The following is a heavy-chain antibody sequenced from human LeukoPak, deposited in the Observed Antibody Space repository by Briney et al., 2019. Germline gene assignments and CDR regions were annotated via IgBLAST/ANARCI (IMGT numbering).Heavy chain of an antibody. V-gene: IGHV1-46*01. CDR1: GGTFSSYA. CDR3: ARDQEGFDY. CDR2: IYPRDSST. J-gene: IGHJ4*02. Sequence: ASVKVSCKASGGTFSSYAISWVRQAPGQGLEWMGMIYPRDSSTSYAQKFQGRVTVTRDTSTSTVHMELSGLRSEDTAVYYCARDQEGFDYWGQGTLVTVSS.